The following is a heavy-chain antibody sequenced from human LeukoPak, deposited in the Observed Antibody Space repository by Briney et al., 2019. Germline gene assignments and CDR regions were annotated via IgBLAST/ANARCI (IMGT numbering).Heavy chain of an antibody. Sequence: GGPLRLSCAASGFTFSSYWMHWVRQAPGKGLVWVSRINSYGSGTTYADSVKGRFTISRDNAKNTLYLQMNSLRAEDTAVYYCARTAYDSSAYYDYWGQGILVTVSS. CDR1: GFTFSSYW. CDR2: INSYGSGT. J-gene: IGHJ4*02. V-gene: IGHV3-74*01. D-gene: IGHD3-22*01. CDR3: ARTAYDSSAYYDY.